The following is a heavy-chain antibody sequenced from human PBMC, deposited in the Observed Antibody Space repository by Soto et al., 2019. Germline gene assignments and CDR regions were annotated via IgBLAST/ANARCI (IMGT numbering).Heavy chain of an antibody. CDR1: GGSISGSTYF. Sequence: QLQLQESGPGLVKPSETLSLTCTVSGGSISGSTYFWGWIRQPPGKGLEWIGSFYFSGSTYSNPSLKSRVTISVDTSKTQFSLKLSSVTAADTALYYCARHYSGGGYFQHWGQGTLVTVSS. CDR2: FYFSGST. D-gene: IGHD6-19*01. CDR3: ARHYSGGGYFQH. V-gene: IGHV4-39*01. J-gene: IGHJ1*01.